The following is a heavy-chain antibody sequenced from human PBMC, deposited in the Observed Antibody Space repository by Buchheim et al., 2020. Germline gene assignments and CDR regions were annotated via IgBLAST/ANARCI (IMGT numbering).Heavy chain of an antibody. V-gene: IGHV3-30-3*01. Sequence: QVQLVESGGGVVQPGRSLRLSCAASGFTFSSYAMHWVRQAPGKGLEWVAFISYDGSNKYYADSVKGRFTISRDNSKDTLYLQMNSLRAEDTAVYYCARGSGYYFDYWGQGTL. D-gene: IGHD2-15*01. CDR3: ARGSGYYFDY. CDR2: ISYDGSNK. J-gene: IGHJ4*02. CDR1: GFTFSSYA.